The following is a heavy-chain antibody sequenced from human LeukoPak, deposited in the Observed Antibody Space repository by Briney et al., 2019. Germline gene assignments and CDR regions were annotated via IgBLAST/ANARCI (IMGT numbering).Heavy chain of an antibody. CDR2: MNPNSGNT. J-gene: IGHJ6*03. CDR1: GYTFTSYY. CDR3: ARGGDSSSWYPLYYYYYMDV. V-gene: IGHV1-8*02. D-gene: IGHD6-13*01. Sequence: ASVKVSCKASGYTFTSYYMHWVRQATGQGLEWMGWMNPNSGNTGYAQKFQGRVTMTRNTSISTAYMELSSLRSEDTAVYYCARGGDSSSWYPLYYYYYMDVWGKGTTVTVSS.